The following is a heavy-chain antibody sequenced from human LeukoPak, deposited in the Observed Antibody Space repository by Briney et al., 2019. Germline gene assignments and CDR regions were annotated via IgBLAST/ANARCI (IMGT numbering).Heavy chain of an antibody. Sequence: RASETLSLTCAVYGGTFSGYYWSWICQPPGKRLEWVGESNDSGGTNYNPSLKSRVTISADKSKNQVSLKLTSVTAADTAVYYCARLSVIVGSTLEYYYYYMDVWGQGTTVTVSS. CDR2: SNDSGGT. V-gene: IGHV4-34*01. CDR3: ARLSVIVGSTLEYYYYYMDV. CDR1: GGTFSGYY. J-gene: IGHJ6*03. D-gene: IGHD1-26*01.